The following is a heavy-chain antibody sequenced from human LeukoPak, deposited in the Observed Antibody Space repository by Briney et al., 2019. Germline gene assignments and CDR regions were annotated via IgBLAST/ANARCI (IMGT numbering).Heavy chain of an antibody. Sequence: PGGSLRLSCAASGFTFSSYAMHWVRQAPGKGLEWVAVISYDGSNKYYADSVKGRFTISRDNSKNTLYLQMNSLRAEDTAVYYCARPIGYCSSTSCYPLDYWGQGTLVTVSS. J-gene: IGHJ4*02. V-gene: IGHV3-30-3*01. CDR1: GFTFSSYA. D-gene: IGHD2-2*01. CDR3: ARPIGYCSSTSCYPLDY. CDR2: ISYDGSNK.